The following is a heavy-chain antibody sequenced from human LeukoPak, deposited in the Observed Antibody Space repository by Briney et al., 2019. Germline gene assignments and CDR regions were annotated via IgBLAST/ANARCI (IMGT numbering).Heavy chain of an antibody. J-gene: IGHJ4*02. CDR3: ARDGLYSYGYSYFDY. CDR1: GGSISSYH. D-gene: IGHD5-18*01. Sequence: PSGTLSLTCTVSGGSISSYHWSWIRQPAGKGLEWIGRVYTSGSTNYNPSLKSRVTMSVDTSKEQLSLKLSSVTAADTAVYYCARDGLYSYGYSYFDYWGQGTLVTVSS. CDR2: VYTSGST. V-gene: IGHV4-4*07.